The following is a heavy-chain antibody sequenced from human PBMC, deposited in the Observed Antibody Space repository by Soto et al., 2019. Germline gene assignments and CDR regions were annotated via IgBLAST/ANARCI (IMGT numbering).Heavy chain of an antibody. CDR1: GFTFSSYA. CDR3: ARPNYGDYDGYYYGMDV. J-gene: IGHJ6*02. Sequence: QVQLVESGGGVVQPGRSLRLSCAASGFTFSSYAMHWVRQAQGKGLEWVAVISYDGSNKYYADSVKGRFTISRDNSKNTLYLQMNSLRAEDTAVYYCARPNYGDYDGYYYGMDVWGQGTTVTVSS. CDR2: ISYDGSNK. D-gene: IGHD4-17*01. V-gene: IGHV3-30-3*01.